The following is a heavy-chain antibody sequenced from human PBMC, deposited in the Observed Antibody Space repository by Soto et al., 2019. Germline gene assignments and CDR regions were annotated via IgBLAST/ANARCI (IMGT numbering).Heavy chain of an antibody. D-gene: IGHD2-2*01. J-gene: IGHJ3*02. Sequence: GGSLRLSCAASGFTFSSYSMNWVRQAPGKGLEWVSYISSSSSTIYYADSVKGRFTISRDNAKNSLYLQMNSLRAEDTAVYYCARGVEGYCSSTSCYIAFDIWGQGTMVTVSS. CDR1: GFTFSSYS. CDR2: ISSSSSTI. CDR3: ARGVEGYCSSTSCYIAFDI. V-gene: IGHV3-48*01.